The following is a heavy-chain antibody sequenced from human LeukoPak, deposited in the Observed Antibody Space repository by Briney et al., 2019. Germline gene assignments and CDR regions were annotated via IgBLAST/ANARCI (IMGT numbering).Heavy chain of an antibody. Sequence: PGGSLRLSCAASGFTFSAYSMNWVRQAPGKGLEWVSCISSSSSYIYYADSVKGRFTISRDNPQNPLYLQMSSLRAEDTAVYYCARAWRGSYVFDYWGQGTLVTVSS. J-gene: IGHJ4*02. CDR2: ISSSSSYI. CDR3: ARAWRGSYVFDY. V-gene: IGHV3-21*01. CDR1: GFTFSAYS. D-gene: IGHD3-16*01.